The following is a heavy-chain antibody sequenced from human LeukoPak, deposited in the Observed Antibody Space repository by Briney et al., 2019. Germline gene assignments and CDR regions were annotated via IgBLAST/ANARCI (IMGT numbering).Heavy chain of an antibody. CDR1: GFSLSTSGVG. D-gene: IGHD3-22*01. J-gene: IGHJ4*02. CDR2: IYWDDDK. Sequence: SGPTLVKPTQTLTLTCTFSGFSLSTSGVGVGWIRQPPGKALEWLALIYWDDDKRCSPSLKSRLTITKDTSKNQVVLTMTNMDPVDTATYYCAHSRRTYYYDSSGFDYWGQGTLVTVSS. CDR3: AHSRRTYYYDSSGFDY. V-gene: IGHV2-5*02.